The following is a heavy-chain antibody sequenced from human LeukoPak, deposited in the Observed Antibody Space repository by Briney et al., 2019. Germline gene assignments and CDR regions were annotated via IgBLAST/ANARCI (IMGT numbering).Heavy chain of an antibody. Sequence: ASVKVSCKASGYTFTSYDINWVRQATGQGLEWMGWMNPNSGNTGYAQKFQGRVTMTEDTSTDTAYMELSSLRSEDTAVYYCATDVVAATRGDYWGQGTLVTVSS. D-gene: IGHD2-15*01. J-gene: IGHJ4*02. CDR2: MNPNSGNT. CDR3: ATDVVAATRGDY. CDR1: GYTFTSYD. V-gene: IGHV1-8*01.